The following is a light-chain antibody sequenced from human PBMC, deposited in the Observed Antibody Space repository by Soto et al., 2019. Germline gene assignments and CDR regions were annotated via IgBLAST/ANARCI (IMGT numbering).Light chain of an antibody. CDR1: QGITSY. CDR2: AAS. V-gene: IGKV1-9*01. CDR3: QQLYSYPLT. J-gene: IGKJ4*01. Sequence: IQVTQSPSSLSASVGDRVTITCRASQGITSYLAWYQQKPGKAPKLLIYAASALQTGVSSRFSGSGYWTDFALTISNLQPEDFATCFCQQLYSYPLTFGGGTTVEF.